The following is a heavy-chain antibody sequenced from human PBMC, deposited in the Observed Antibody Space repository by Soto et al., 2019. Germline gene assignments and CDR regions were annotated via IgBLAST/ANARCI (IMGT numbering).Heavy chain of an antibody. D-gene: IGHD2-15*01. CDR3: ARDEPSEFAGVVAADVRNDY. CDR1: GYTFTSYG. CDR2: ISAYNVNT. Sequence: QVQLVQSGAEVKKPGASVKVSCKASGYTFTSYGISWVRQAPGPGLEWMGWISAYNVNTNYAQKLQGRVTMTTDTSTSTAYMERMRLRADDTALYYCARDEPSEFAGVVAADVRNDYWGQGTLVTVSS. V-gene: IGHV1-18*01. J-gene: IGHJ4*02.